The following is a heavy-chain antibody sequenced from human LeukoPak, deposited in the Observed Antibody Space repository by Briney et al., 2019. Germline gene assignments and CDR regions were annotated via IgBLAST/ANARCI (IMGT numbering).Heavy chain of an antibody. V-gene: IGHV3-23*01. Sequence: GGSLRLSCAASGFNFSNYAMSWVRQAPGKGLEWVSAISGSGGSIYYGDSVKGRFTISRDTSKNTLYLQMNSLSAEDTAVYYCAKQASGSYDYWGQGTLVTVSS. CDR2: ISGSGGSI. CDR3: AKQASGSYDY. J-gene: IGHJ4*02. CDR1: GFNFSNYA. D-gene: IGHD1-26*01.